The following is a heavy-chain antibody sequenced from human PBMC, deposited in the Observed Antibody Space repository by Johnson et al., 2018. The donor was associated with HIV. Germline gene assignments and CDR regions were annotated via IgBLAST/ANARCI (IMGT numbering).Heavy chain of an antibody. Sequence: VQLVEFGGGLVHPGGSLRLSCAASGFTVSSNYMSWVRQAPGKGLEWVSVIYSGGTTYYADSVKGRFTISRDTSENTVYLQMNSLRAEDTAVYYCAREALPRGLQSSFGGAFDIWGQGTMDTVSS. CDR2: IYSGGTT. J-gene: IGHJ3*02. V-gene: IGHV3-66*01. D-gene: IGHD4-23*01. CDR1: GFTVSSNY. CDR3: AREALPRGLQSSFGGAFDI.